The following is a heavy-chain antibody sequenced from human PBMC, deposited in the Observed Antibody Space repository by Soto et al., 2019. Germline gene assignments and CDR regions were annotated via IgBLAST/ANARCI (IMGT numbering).Heavy chain of an antibody. CDR3: ANSGGGYTLRPWIDF. CDR2: LSGSGATT. D-gene: IGHD1-26*01. V-gene: IGHV3-23*01. Sequence: GGSLRLSCAASGFSFGGYAMNWVRQGPGKGLEWVAGLSGSGATTYYADSVRGRFTISRDNSGSILYLQMNSLRAGDTAVYYCANSGGGYTLRPWIDFWGQGTRVTVSS. CDR1: GFSFGGYA. J-gene: IGHJ5*01.